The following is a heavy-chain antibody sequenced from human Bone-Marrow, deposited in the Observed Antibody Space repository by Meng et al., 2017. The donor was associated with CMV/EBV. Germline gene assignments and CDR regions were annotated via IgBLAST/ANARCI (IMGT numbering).Heavy chain of an antibody. CDR2: INHSGST. CDR1: GGSFSGYY. Sequence: QGQLQQWGAGLLKPSETLSLTCAVYGGSFSGYYWSWIRQPPGKGLEWIGEINHSGSTNYNPSLKSRVTISVDTSKNQFSLKLSSVTATDTAVYYCAPGFRSWSGSYSSWGQGTLVTVSS. J-gene: IGHJ4*02. D-gene: IGHD1-26*01. CDR3: APGFRSWSGSYSS. V-gene: IGHV4-34*01.